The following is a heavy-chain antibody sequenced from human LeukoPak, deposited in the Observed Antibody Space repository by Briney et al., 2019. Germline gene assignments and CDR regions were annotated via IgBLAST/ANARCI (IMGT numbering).Heavy chain of an antibody. CDR2: ISSSSSTI. V-gene: IGHV3-48*04. D-gene: IGHD1-26*01. Sequence: GGSLRLSCAASGFTFSTYGMNWVRQAPGKGLQWVSYISSSSSTIYYADSVKGRFTISRDNAKNSLYLQMNSLRAEDTAVYYCARDKFGGTDYWGQGTLVTVSS. CDR3: ARDKFGGTDY. J-gene: IGHJ4*02. CDR1: GFTFSTYG.